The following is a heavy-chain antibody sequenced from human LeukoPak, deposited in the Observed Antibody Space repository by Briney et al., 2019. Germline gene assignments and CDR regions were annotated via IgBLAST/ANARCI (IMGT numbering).Heavy chain of an antibody. Sequence: GGSLRLSCAASGFNLSYYSMSWVRQAPGKGLEWVANINKDGSDKNYGNSVKGRFTISRDNDRNSLYLQMSSLRVEDTAVYYCTGRPYSSSWYYFDYWGQGTLVTVSS. CDR3: TGRPYSSSWYYFDY. CDR2: INKDGSDK. V-gene: IGHV3-7*01. D-gene: IGHD6-13*01. J-gene: IGHJ4*02. CDR1: GFNLSYYS.